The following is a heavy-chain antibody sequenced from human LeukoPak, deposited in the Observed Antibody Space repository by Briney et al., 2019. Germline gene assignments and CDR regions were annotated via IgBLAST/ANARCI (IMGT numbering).Heavy chain of an antibody. CDR2: ISSTSNTI. J-gene: IGHJ4*02. Sequence: GGSLRLSCAASGFTFSSYSMNWVRQAPGKGLEWVSYISSTSNTIYYADSVKGRFTIYRDNAKNSLYLQMNSLRAEDTAVYYCSRFSSVAAQYWGQGTLVTVSS. V-gene: IGHV3-48*01. CDR3: SRFSSVAAQY. CDR1: GFTFSSYS. D-gene: IGHD6-6*01.